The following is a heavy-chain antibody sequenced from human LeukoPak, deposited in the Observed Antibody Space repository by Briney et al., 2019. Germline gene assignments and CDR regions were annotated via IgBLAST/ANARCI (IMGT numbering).Heavy chain of an antibody. CDR1: GGSISSGGYY. J-gene: IGHJ5*02. V-gene: IGHV4-31*03. CDR3: ATGYCSSTSCTHNWFDP. Sequence: SQNLSLTCTVSGGSISSGGYYWSWIRQHPGKGLEWIGYIYYSGSTYYNPSLKSRVTISVDTSKSQFSLKLSSVTAADTAVYYCATGYCSSTSCTHNWFDPWGQGTLVTVSS. CDR2: IYYSGST. D-gene: IGHD2-2*01.